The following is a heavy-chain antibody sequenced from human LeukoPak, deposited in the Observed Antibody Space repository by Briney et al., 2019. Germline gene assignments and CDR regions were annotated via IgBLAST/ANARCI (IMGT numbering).Heavy chain of an antibody. CDR2: INHSGST. J-gene: IGHJ4*02. CDR1: GGSFSGYY. Sequence: SETLSLTCAVYGGSFSGYYWSWIRQPPGKGLEWIGEINHSGSTNYNPSLKSRVTISVDTSKNQFSLKLSSVTAADTAVYYCLYEGRRSLVYFDYWGPGTLVTVSS. CDR3: LYEGRRSLVYFDY. V-gene: IGHV4-34*01. D-gene: IGHD2/OR15-2a*01.